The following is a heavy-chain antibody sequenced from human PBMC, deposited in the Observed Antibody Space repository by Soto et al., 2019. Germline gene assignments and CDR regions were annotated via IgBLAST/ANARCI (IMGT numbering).Heavy chain of an antibody. J-gene: IGHJ3*02. D-gene: IGHD3-10*01. CDR3: AKDLGLLWFGEADAFDI. V-gene: IGHV3-23*01. Sequence: GGSLRLSCAASGFTFSSYAMSWVRQAPGKGLEWVSAISGSGGSTYYADSVKGRFTISRDNSKNTLYLQMNSLRAEDTAVYYCAKDLGLLWFGEADAFDIWGQGTMVTVSS. CDR1: GFTFSSYA. CDR2: ISGSGGST.